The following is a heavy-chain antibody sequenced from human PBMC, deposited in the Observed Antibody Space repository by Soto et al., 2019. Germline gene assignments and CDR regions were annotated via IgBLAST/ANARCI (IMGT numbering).Heavy chain of an antibody. D-gene: IGHD2-21*01. CDR2: IRSKANSYAT. CDR1: GFTFSGST. V-gene: IGHV3-73*01. Sequence: LRLSCAASGFTFSGSTMHWVRQASGKGLEWVGRIRSKANSYATAYAASVNGRFTISRDDSKNTASLQMNSLKTEDTAVYYCTRLSDCGDDCSDYWGQGTLVTVSS. CDR3: TRLSDCGDDCSDY. J-gene: IGHJ4*02.